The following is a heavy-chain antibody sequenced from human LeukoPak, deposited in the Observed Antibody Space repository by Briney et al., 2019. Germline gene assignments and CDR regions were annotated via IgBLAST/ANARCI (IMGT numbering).Heavy chain of an antibody. CDR2: SGNKASGYTT. CDR3: TRGYSGDGVYAFDV. D-gene: IGHD6-19*01. CDR1: GFTLSDHY. Sequence: GGSLSLSCAASGFTLSDHYIDWVRQAPGKGLEWVGRSGNKASGYTTEYAASVKDRFTFSRDASENSLYLQMNSLKTEDTAVYHCTRGYSGDGVYAFDVWGQGTTVTVSP. V-gene: IGHV3-72*01. J-gene: IGHJ3*01.